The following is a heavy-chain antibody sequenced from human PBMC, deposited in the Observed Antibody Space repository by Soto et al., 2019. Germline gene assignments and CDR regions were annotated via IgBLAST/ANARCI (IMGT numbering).Heavy chain of an antibody. CDR3: ARDLGVALATLTLDY. D-gene: IGHD2-15*01. Sequence: EVQLVESGGGLVKPGGSLRLSCAASGSTFSTYSMNWVRQAPGKGLEWVSYITSGSSNVHYADSVKGRFTISRDNAKNSLSLQMNTLRAEDTAVYYCARDLGVALATLTLDYWGQGTLVTVSS. J-gene: IGHJ4*02. CDR1: GSTFSTYS. CDR2: ITSGSSNV. V-gene: IGHV3-21*01.